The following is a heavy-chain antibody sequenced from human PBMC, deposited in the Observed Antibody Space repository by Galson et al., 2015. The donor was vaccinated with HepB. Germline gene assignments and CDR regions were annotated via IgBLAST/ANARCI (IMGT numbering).Heavy chain of an antibody. CDR3: AAGRFSTVTKDYYYYMDV. D-gene: IGHD4-17*01. CDR1: GFTFTSSA. J-gene: IGHJ6*03. Sequence: SVKVSCKASGFTFTSSAVQWVRQARGQRLEWIGWIVVGSGNTNYAQKFQERVTITRDMSTSTAYMELSSLRSEDTAVYYCAAGRFSTVTKDYYYYMDVWGKGTTVTVSS. CDR2: IVVGSGNT. V-gene: IGHV1-58*01.